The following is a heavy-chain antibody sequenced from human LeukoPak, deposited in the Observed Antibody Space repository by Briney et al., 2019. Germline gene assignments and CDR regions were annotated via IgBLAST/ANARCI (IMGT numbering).Heavy chain of an antibody. J-gene: IGHJ4*02. V-gene: IGHV1-2*06. Sequence: ASVKVSCKASGYTFTGSYMHWVRQAPGQGLEWMGRINPNSGGTNFAQKFQGRVTMTRDTSISTAYMELSRLRSDDTAVYYCARGADYSDSYAGILDYWGQGTLVTVSS. CDR1: GYTFTGSY. CDR3: ARGADYSDSYAGILDY. D-gene: IGHD1-26*01. CDR2: INPNSGGT.